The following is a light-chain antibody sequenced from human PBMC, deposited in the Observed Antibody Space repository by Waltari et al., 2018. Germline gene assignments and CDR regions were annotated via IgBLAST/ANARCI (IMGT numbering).Light chain of an antibody. J-gene: IGKJ1*01. V-gene: IGKV3-20*01. CDR1: QGLGKY. Sequence: DIVLTQSPGTLSLSPGERATLSCRASQGLGKYLAWYQQRPCQAPRLLLYHASIRATGIPDRFSGSGSGTDFSLTISRLEPEDFAVYYCQKYDFLPATFGQGTTVEIK. CDR2: HAS. CDR3: QKYDFLPAT.